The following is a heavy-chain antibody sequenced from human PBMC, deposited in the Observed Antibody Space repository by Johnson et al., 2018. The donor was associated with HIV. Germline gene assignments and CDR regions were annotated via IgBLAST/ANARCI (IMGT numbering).Heavy chain of an antibody. CDR1: GFTFSDYY. CDR2: INWNGGSR. V-gene: IGHV3-11*04. D-gene: IGHD5-12*01. Sequence: QVQLVESGGGLVKPGGSPRLSCAASGFTFSDYYMSWIRQAPGKGLEWVSGINWNGGSRGYADSVKGRYTISRDISTNTVYLQMNSLSPEDTAVYYCAREDVSSGYAGTFDIWGQGTLVTVSS. CDR3: AREDVSSGYAGTFDI. J-gene: IGHJ3*02.